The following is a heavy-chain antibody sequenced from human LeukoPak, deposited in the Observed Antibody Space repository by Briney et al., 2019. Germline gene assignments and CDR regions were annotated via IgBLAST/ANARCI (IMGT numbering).Heavy chain of an antibody. Sequence: GGSLRLSCAASGFTFSSYAMSWVRQAPGKGLEWGSAVSGSGGSTYYADSVKGRFTISRDNSKNTLYLQMNSLRAEDTAVYYCAKLPVLTGDYFDYWGQGTLVTVSS. J-gene: IGHJ4*02. CDR3: AKLPVLTGDYFDY. CDR2: VSGSGGST. D-gene: IGHD2-8*02. CDR1: GFTFSSYA. V-gene: IGHV3-23*01.